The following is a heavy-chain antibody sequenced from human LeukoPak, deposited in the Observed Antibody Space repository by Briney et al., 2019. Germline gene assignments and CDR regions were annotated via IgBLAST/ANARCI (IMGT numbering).Heavy chain of an antibody. J-gene: IGHJ4*02. Sequence: GGSLRLSCAASGFTFSSYGMHWVRQAPGKGLEGVTFIRYDGSNKYYADSVKGRFTISRDNSKNTLYLQMDSLRAEDTAIYYCVPRHCSSITCYAGFDYWGQGTLVTVSS. CDR2: IRYDGSNK. CDR3: VPRHCSSITCYAGFDY. D-gene: IGHD2-2*01. CDR1: GFTFSSYG. V-gene: IGHV3-30*02.